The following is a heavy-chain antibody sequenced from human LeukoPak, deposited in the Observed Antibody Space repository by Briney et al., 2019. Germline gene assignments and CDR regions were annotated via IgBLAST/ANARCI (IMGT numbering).Heavy chain of an antibody. J-gene: IGHJ4*02. CDR1: GYTFTSYD. V-gene: IGHV1-8*01. CDR3: ARVPYYYDSSGYYPSDY. D-gene: IGHD3-22*01. Sequence: ASVKVSCKASGYTFTSYDINWVRQATGQGLEWMGWMNPNSGNTGYAQKFQGRVTMTRNTSISTAYMELSSLRSEDTAVYYCARVPYYYDSSGYYPSDYWGQGTLVTVSS. CDR2: MNPNSGNT.